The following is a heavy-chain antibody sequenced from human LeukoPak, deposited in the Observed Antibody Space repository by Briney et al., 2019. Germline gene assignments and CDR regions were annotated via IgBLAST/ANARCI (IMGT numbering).Heavy chain of an antibody. CDR2: VIPIFGTA. Sequence: SVKVSFKASGGTFSSYAISWVRQAPGQGLEWMGGVIPIFGTANYAQKFQGRATITADESTSTAYMELSSLRSEDTAVYYCARDYYPYYYGSGRRSNWFDPWGQGTLVTVSS. V-gene: IGHV1-69*13. CDR3: ARDYYPYYYGSGRRSNWFDP. D-gene: IGHD3-10*01. CDR1: GGTFSSYA. J-gene: IGHJ5*02.